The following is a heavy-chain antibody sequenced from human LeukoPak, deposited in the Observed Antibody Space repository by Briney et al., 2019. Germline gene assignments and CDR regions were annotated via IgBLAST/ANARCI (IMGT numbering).Heavy chain of an antibody. CDR3: ARGREFDAFDI. CDR2: IGTAGDT. J-gene: IGHJ3*02. Sequence: GGSLRLSCAASGFTFSSYGMHWVRQATGKGLEWVSAIGTAGDTYYPGSVKGRFTISRENAKNSLYLQMNSLRAGDTAVYYCARGREFDAFDIWGQGTMVTVSS. D-gene: IGHD3-10*01. CDR1: GFTFSSYG. V-gene: IGHV3-13*01.